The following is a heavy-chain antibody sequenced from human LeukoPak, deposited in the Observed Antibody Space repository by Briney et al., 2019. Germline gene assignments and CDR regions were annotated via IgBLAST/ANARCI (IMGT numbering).Heavy chain of an antibody. Sequence: GGSLRLSCAASGFTFGDYGMSWVRQAPGKGLEWVSGINWNGGSTGYADSVKGRFTISRDNAKNSLYLQMNSLRAEDTALYYCARAVAAHYYYYMDVWGKGTTVTVS. CDR2: INWNGGST. V-gene: IGHV3-20*04. J-gene: IGHJ6*03. CDR3: ARAVAAHYYYYMDV. CDR1: GFTFGDYG. D-gene: IGHD6-19*01.